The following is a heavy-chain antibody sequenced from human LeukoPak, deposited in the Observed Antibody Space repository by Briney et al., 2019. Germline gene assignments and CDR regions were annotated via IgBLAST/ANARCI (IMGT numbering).Heavy chain of an antibody. Sequence: TSETLSLTCTVSGGSISSSSYYWGWIRQPPGKGLEWIGSIYYSGSTYYNPSLKSRVTISVDTSKNQFSLKLSSVTAADTAVYYCARSLYSSSSIYWGQGTLVTVSS. J-gene: IGHJ4*02. CDR3: ARSLYSSSSIY. CDR2: IYYSGST. V-gene: IGHV4-39*07. CDR1: GGSISSSSYY. D-gene: IGHD6-6*01.